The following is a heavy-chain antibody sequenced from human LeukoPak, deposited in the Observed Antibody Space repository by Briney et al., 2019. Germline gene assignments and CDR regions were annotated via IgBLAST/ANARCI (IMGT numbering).Heavy chain of an antibody. D-gene: IGHD3-22*01. CDR2: ISGSGGST. J-gene: IGHJ4*02. V-gene: IGHV3-23*01. CDR3: AKAGPYYYDSSGYFDY. CDR1: GFTFSSYA. Sequence: GGSLRLSCAASGFTFSSYAMSWVRQAPGKGLEWVSAISGSGGSTYYADSVKGRFTISRDNSKNTLYLQMNSLRAEGTAVYYCAKAGPYYYDSSGYFDYWGQGTLVTVSS.